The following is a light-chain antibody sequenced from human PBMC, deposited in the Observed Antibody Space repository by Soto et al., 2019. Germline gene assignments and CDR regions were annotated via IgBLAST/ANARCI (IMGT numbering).Light chain of an antibody. V-gene: IGKV3-20*01. J-gene: IGKJ1*01. CDR1: QRVSSGY. CDR3: QQYDNSAWT. CDR2: GAS. Sequence: EVMLTQSPGTLSLSPGERATLSCRASQRVSSGYLAWYQQKPGQAPRLLIYGASSRATGFPDRFSGSGSGPDFSLTISRLEPEDFAVYYCQQYDNSAWTSGQGTKVEIK.